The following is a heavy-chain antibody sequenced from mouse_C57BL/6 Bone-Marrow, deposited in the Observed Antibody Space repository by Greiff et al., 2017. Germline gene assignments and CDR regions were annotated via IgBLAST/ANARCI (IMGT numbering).Heavy chain of an antibody. D-gene: IGHD2-2*01. CDR1: GFTFSSYA. J-gene: IGHJ3*01. Sequence: EVKLVESGGGLVKPGGSLKLSCAASGFTFSSYAMSWVRQTPEKRLEWVATISDGGSYTYYPDNVKGRFTISRDNAKNNLYLQMSHLKSEDTAMYYCARKIYYGYADAYWGQGTLVTVSA. CDR2: ISDGGSYT. CDR3: ARKIYYGYADAY. V-gene: IGHV5-4*03.